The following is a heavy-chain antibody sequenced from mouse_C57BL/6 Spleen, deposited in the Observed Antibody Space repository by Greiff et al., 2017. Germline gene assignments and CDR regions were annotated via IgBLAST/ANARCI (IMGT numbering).Heavy chain of an antibody. CDR3: TAITVAPMDY. Sequence: EVQLQQSGTVLASPGASVKMSCKTSGYTFTSYWMHWVKQRPGQGLEWIGAIYPGNSDTSYNQKFKGKAKLTAVTSASPAYMELRSLTNEDAAVYYSTAITVAPMDYWGQGTSVTVSS. D-gene: IGHD1-1*01. V-gene: IGHV1-5*01. CDR1: GYTFTSYW. J-gene: IGHJ4*01. CDR2: IYPGNSDT.